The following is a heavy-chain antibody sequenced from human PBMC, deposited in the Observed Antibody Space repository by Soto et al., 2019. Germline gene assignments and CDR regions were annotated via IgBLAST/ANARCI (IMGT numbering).Heavy chain of an antibody. J-gene: IGHJ4*02. Sequence: GESLKISCKGSGYSFTSYWIGWVRQMPGKGLEWMGIIYPGDSDTRYSPSFQGQVTISADKSISTANLQWTSLKASDTAMYYCARRSGMYDFWSGYPPNGYYFDYWGQGTLVTVSS. D-gene: IGHD3-3*01. CDR1: GYSFTSYW. CDR3: ARRSGMYDFWSGYPPNGYYFDY. V-gene: IGHV5-51*01. CDR2: IYPGDSDT.